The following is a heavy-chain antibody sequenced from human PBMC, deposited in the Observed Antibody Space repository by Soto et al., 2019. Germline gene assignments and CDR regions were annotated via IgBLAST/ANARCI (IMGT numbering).Heavy chain of an antibody. CDR3: ARTITGYFWAGAY. J-gene: IGHJ4*02. CDR2: IGGSGANT. V-gene: IGHV3-23*01. Sequence: GGSLRLSCAASGFTFNMYAMSWVRQAPGKGLEWVSGIGGSGANTYYADFVKGRFTISRDNSKNTLYLQMDSLRAEDTAIYYCARTITGYFWAGAYWGKGTLVNVYS. D-gene: IGHD1-1*01. CDR1: GFTFNMYA.